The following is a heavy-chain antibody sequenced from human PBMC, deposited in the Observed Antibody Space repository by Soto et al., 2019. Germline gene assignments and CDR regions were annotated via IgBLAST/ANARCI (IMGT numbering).Heavy chain of an antibody. CDR2: IWYDGSNK. V-gene: IGHV3-33*06. CDR3: AKDTSGTYDTFDI. D-gene: IGHD1-1*01. J-gene: IGHJ3*02. CDR1: GFTFSSYG. Sequence: GGSLRLSCAASGFTFSSYGMHWVRQAPGKGLEWVAVIWYDGSNKYYADSVKGRFTISRDNSKNTLYLQMNSLRAEDTAVYYCAKDTSGTYDTFDIWGQGTMVTVSS.